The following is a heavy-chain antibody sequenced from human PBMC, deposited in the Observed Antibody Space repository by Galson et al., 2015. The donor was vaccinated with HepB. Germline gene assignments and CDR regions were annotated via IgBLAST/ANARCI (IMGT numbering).Heavy chain of an antibody. J-gene: IGHJ4*02. CDR1: GFTFSSYS. CDR2: ISSSSSYI. V-gene: IGHV3-21*01. D-gene: IGHD3-3*01. Sequence: SLRLSCAASGFTFSSYSMNWVRQAPGKGLEWVSSISSSSSYIYYADSVKGRFTISRDNAKNSLYLQMNSLRAEDTAVYYCARDHRRAFGVVIYYDYWGQGTLVTVSS. CDR3: ARDHRRAFGVVIYYDY.